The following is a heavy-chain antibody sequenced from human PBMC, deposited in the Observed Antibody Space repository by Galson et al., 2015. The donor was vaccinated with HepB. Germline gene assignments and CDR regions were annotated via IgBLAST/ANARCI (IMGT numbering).Heavy chain of an antibody. CDR2: IIPILGIA. J-gene: IGHJ4*02. CDR1: GGTFSSYT. V-gene: IGHV1-69*02. CDR3: ARGGTYGSGSYYPH. Sequence: SVKVSCKASGGTFSSYTISWVRQAPGQGLEWMGRIIPILGIANYAQKFQGRVTITADKSTSTAYMELSSLRSEDTAVYYCARGGTYGSGSYYPHWGQGTLVTVSS. D-gene: IGHD3-10*01.